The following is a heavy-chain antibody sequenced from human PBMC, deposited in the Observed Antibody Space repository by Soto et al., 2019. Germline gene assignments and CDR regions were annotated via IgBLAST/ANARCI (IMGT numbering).Heavy chain of an antibody. V-gene: IGHV1-18*01. CDR1: GYTFTSYG. J-gene: IGHJ6*03. D-gene: IGHD2-2*01. CDR2: ISAYNGNT. Sequence: ASVKVSCKASGYTFTSYGISWVRQAPGQGLEWMGWISAYNGNTNYAQKLQGRVTMTTDTSTSTAYMELRSLRSDDTAVYYCARQALEVVPALSPAPRSYYYYYMDVWGKGTTVTVSS. CDR3: ARQALEVVPALSPAPRSYYYYYMDV.